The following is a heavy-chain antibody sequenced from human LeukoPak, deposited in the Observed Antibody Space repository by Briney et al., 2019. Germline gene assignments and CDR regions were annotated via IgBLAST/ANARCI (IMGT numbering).Heavy chain of an antibody. V-gene: IGHV4-34*01. CDR1: GGSFSGYY. J-gene: IGHJ5*02. D-gene: IGHD2-15*01. CDR2: INHSGST. Sequence: SETLSLTCAVYGGSFSGYYWSWIRQPPGKGLEWIGEINHSGSTNYNPSLKSRVTISVDTSKNQFSLKLTSVTAADTAVYYCARGRGSCYSRWSGCWFDPWGQGTLVTVSS. CDR3: ARGRGSCYSRWSGCWFDP.